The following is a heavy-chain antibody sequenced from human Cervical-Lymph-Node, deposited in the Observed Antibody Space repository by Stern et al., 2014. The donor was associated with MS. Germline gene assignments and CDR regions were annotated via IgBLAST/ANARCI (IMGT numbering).Heavy chain of an antibody. Sequence: VQLVESGAEVKKPGASVKVSCKASGYTFTSYGISWVRQAPGQGLEWMGRISAYNGNTNYAQKLQGRVTMTTDTSTSTAYMELRSLRSDDTAVYYCARDMELLTNYYYYGMDVWGQGTTVTVSS. CDR1: GYTFTSYG. CDR2: ISAYNGNT. J-gene: IGHJ6*02. D-gene: IGHD1-7*01. V-gene: IGHV1-18*01. CDR3: ARDMELLTNYYYYGMDV.